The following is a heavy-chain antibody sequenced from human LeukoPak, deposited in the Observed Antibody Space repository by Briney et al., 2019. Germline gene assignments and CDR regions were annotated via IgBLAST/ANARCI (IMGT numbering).Heavy chain of an antibody. CDR3: ARRRYSYAYLDDP. Sequence: SETLSLTCTVSGASISSYYWSWIRQPAGKGLEWIGRIYSSRSIYNPSLKSRVTMSVDTSKNQFSLKLSSVTAADTAVYYCARRRYSYAYLDDPWGQGTLVTVSS. D-gene: IGHD3-16*01. V-gene: IGHV4-4*07. J-gene: IGHJ5*02. CDR2: IYSSRS. CDR1: GASISSYY.